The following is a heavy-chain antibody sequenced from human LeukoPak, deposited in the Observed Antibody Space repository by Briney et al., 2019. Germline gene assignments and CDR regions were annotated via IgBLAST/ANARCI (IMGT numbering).Heavy chain of an antibody. Sequence: ASVKVSCKASGYTFTSYDINWVRQATGQGLEWMGWMNPNSGNTGYAQKFQGKVTMARNTSISTAYMELSSLRSEDTAVYYCARAMVRGVIVPGYWGQGTLVTVSS. CDR3: ARAMVRGVIVPGY. V-gene: IGHV1-8*01. CDR2: MNPNSGNT. D-gene: IGHD3-10*01. CDR1: GYTFTSYD. J-gene: IGHJ4*02.